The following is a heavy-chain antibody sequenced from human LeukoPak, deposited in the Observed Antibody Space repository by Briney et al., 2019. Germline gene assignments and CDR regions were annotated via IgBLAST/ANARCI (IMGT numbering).Heavy chain of an antibody. J-gene: IGHJ4*02. CDR2: IRYDGSNK. CDR1: GFTFSSYG. D-gene: IGHD3-10*01. Sequence: GGSLRLSCAASGFTFSSYGMHWVRQAPGKGLEWVAFIRYDGSNKYYADSVKGRFTISRDNSKNTLYLQMHSLRAEDTAVYYCAKETGGRQGLDYWGQGTLVTVSS. CDR3: AKETGGRQGLDY. V-gene: IGHV3-30*02.